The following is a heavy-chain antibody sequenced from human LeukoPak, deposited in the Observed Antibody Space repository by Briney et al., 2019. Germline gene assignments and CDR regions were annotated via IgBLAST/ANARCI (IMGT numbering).Heavy chain of an antibody. CDR2: IIPIFGTA. Sequence: SVKVSCKASGGTFSSYAISWVRQAPGQGLEWMGGIIPIFGTANYAQKFQGRVTITADKSTSTAYMELSSLRSEDTAVYYCARGIVVVPATTPDWFDPWGQGTLVTVSS. J-gene: IGHJ5*02. V-gene: IGHV1-69*06. CDR3: ARGIVVVPATTPDWFDP. D-gene: IGHD2-2*01. CDR1: GGTFSSYA.